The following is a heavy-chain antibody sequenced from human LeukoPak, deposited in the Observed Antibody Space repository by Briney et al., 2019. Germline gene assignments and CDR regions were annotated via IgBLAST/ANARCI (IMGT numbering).Heavy chain of an antibody. Sequence: PSETLSLTCTVSGGSFSSYYWSWIRQPPGKGLEWIGYIYTSGSTNYNPSLKSRVTISVDPSKSQFSLKLSSVTAADTAVYYCARHWQYQLPKGGFDPWGQGTLVTVSS. CDR3: ARHWQYQLPKGGFDP. J-gene: IGHJ5*02. CDR1: GGSFSSYY. D-gene: IGHD2-2*01. V-gene: IGHV4-59*08. CDR2: IYTSGST.